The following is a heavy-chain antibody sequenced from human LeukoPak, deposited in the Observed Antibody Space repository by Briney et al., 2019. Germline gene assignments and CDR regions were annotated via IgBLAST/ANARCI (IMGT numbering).Heavy chain of an antibody. V-gene: IGHV3-21*01. J-gene: IGHJ5*02. D-gene: IGHD3-16*02. CDR3: ARGPARLRLGELSLDPSP. CDR2: ISSSSSYI. CDR1: GFTFSSYE. Sequence: PGGSLRLSCAASGFTFSSYEMNWVRQAPGKGLEWVSSISSSSSYIYYADSVKGRFTISRDNAKNSLYLQMNSLRAEDTAVYYCARGPARLRLGELSLDPSPWGQGTLVTVSS.